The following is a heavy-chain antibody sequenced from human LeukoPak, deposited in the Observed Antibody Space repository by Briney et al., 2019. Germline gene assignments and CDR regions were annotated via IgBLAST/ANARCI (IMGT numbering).Heavy chain of an antibody. CDR1: GFTFSSYT. J-gene: IGHJ4*02. Sequence: GGSLRLSSAASGFTFSSYTMNWVRQAPGKGLEWVSYISSSSYIYYADSVKGRFTISRDNAKNSLYLQMNSLRAEDTAVYYCAREIHLDYWGQGTLVTVSS. CDR3: AREIHLDY. V-gene: IGHV3-21*01. CDR2: ISSSSYI.